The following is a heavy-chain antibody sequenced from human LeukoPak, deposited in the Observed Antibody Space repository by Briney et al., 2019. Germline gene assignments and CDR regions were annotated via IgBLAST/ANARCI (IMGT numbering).Heavy chain of an antibody. CDR3: ASALRARPAALIAVAGEGGDY. CDR1: GYTFTSYY. Sequence: GASVKVSCKASGYTFTSYYMHWVRQAPGQGLEWMGWINPNSDGTKYAQNFQGRVSMTRDTFISTAYMELSRLRSDDTAVYYCASALRARPAALIAVAGEGGDYWGQGTLVTVSS. D-gene: IGHD6-19*01. V-gene: IGHV1-2*02. J-gene: IGHJ4*02. CDR2: INPNSDGT.